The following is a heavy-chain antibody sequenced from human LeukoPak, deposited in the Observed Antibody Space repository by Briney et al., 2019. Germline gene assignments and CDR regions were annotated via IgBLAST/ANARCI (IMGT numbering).Heavy chain of an antibody. CDR2: ISWNSGSI. J-gene: IGHJ4*02. CDR3: AKGVYSSGWYYYFDY. D-gene: IGHD6-19*01. CDR1: GFTFYAYA. Sequence: GRSLRLSCAASGFTFYAYAMHWVRQAPGKGLEWVSGISWNSGSIGYADSVKGRFTISRDNAKNSLYLQMNSLRAEDMALYYCAKGVYSSGWYYYFDYWGQGTLVTVSS. V-gene: IGHV3-9*03.